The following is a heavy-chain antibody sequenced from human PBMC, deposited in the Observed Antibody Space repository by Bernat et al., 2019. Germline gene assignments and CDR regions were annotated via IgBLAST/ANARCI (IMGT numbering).Heavy chain of an antibody. J-gene: IGHJ4*02. CDR3: ATQMAKKGIPFFDY. CDR1: GGTFSSYT. V-gene: IGHV1-69*02. CDR2: IIPILGIA. Sequence: QVQLVQSGAEVKKPGSSVKVSCKASGGTFSSYTISWVRQAPGQGLEWMGRIIPILGIANYAQKFQCRVTITADKSTSTAYMELSSLRSEDTAVYYFATQMAKKGIPFFDYWGQGTLVTVYS. D-gene: IGHD5-24*01.